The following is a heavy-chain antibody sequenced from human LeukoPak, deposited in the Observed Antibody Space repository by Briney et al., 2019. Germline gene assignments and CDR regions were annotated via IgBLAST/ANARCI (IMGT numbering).Heavy chain of an antibody. J-gene: IGHJ4*02. V-gene: IGHV3-64*04. Sequence: GGSLRLSCSASGFTFSSYAMHGVRQAPGKGPEYVSAITSNGGSTYYADSVKGRFTISRDNAKNSLYLQMNSLRAEDTAVYYCARGYTCGYWGQGTLVIVSS. D-gene: IGHD5-18*01. CDR2: ITSNGGST. CDR3: ARGYTCGY. CDR1: GFTFSSYA.